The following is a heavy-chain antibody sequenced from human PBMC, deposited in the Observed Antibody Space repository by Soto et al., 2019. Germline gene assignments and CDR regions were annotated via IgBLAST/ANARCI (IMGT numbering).Heavy chain of an antibody. CDR2: MNPNSGNT. J-gene: IGHJ3*02. CDR1: GYTFTSYD. V-gene: IGHV1-8*01. CDR3: AREVYSVRYCSSTSCYEPAFDI. Sequence: GASVKVSCKASGYTFTSYDINWVRQATGQGLEWMGWMNPNSGNTGYAQKFQGRVTMTRNTSISTAYMELSSLRSEDTAVYYCAREVYSVRYCSSTSCYEPAFDIWGQGTMVTVSS. D-gene: IGHD2-2*01.